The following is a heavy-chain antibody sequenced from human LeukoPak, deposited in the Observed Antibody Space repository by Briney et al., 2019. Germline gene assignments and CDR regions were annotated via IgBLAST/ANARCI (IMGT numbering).Heavy chain of an antibody. CDR1: GGSISSYY. V-gene: IGHV4-59*08. Sequence: KPSETLSLTCTVSGGSISSYYWSWIRQPPGKGLEWIGYIYYSGSTNYNPSLKSRATISVDTSKNQLSLKLSSVTAADTAVYYCARHWEASSWYVDYWGQGTLVTVSS. CDR3: ARHWEASSWYVDY. CDR2: IYYSGST. J-gene: IGHJ4*02. D-gene: IGHD6-13*01.